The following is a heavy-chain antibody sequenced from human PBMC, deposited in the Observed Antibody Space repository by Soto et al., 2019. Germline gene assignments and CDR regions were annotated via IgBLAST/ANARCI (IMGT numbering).Heavy chain of an antibody. V-gene: IGHV1-46*01. J-gene: IGHJ6*02. CDR2: INPSGGST. CDR3: ARNLRKQGSFPPPRHYYFGMDV. Sequence: ASVKVSCKASGYTFTSYYMHWVRQAPGQGLEWMGIINPSGGSTSYAQKFQGRVTMTRDTSTSTVYMELSSLRSEDTAVYHCARNLRKQGSFPPPRHYYFGMDVWGQRTTVTVSS. CDR1: GYTFTSYY.